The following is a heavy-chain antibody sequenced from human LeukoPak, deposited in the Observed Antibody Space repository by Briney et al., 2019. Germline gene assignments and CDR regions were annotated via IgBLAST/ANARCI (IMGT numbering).Heavy chain of an antibody. V-gene: IGHV3-7*01. Sequence: PGGSLRLSCAASGFTFSSYWMSWVRQAPGKGLEWVANIKQDGSEKYYVDSVKGRFTISRDNAKNSLYLQMNSLRAEDTAVYYCARGPMIVVRGPYYFDYWGQGTLVTVSS. CDR1: GFTFSSYW. CDR3: ARGPMIVVRGPYYFDY. D-gene: IGHD3-22*01. CDR2: IKQDGSEK. J-gene: IGHJ4*02.